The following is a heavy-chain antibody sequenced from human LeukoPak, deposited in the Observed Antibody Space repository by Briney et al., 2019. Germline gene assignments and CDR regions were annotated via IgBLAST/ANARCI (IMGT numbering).Heavy chain of an antibody. J-gene: IGHJ4*02. Sequence: PGGSLRLSCAASGFTFSSYSMSWVRQAPGKGLEWVSSISGGSSYIYYADSVKGGFTISRDKAKNSLYLQMNSLTAEDTAVYYCARKGVFCSSTSCYRAEFDYWGQGTLVTVSS. V-gene: IGHV3-21*01. CDR2: ISGGSSYI. D-gene: IGHD2-2*02. CDR3: ARKGVFCSSTSCYRAEFDY. CDR1: GFTFSSYS.